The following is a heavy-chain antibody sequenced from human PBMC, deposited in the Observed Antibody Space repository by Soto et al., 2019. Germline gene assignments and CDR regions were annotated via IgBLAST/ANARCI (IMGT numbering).Heavy chain of an antibody. CDR1: GGTFSSYA. CDR2: IIPIFGTA. CDR3: AXTGITIFGGVDYYYGMDV. V-gene: IGHV1-69*13. D-gene: IGHD3-3*01. Sequence: SVKVSCKDSGGTFSSYAISWVRQAPGQGLEWMGGIIPIFGTANYAQKFQGRVTITADESTSTAYMELSSLRSEDTAVYYCAXTGITIFGGVDYYYGMDVWGQGTTVTVSS. J-gene: IGHJ6*02.